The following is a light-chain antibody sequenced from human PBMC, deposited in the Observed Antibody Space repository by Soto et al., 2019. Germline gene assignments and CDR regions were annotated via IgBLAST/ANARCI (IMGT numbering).Light chain of an antibody. V-gene: IGKV3-15*01. CDR2: GAF. Sequence: EIVMTQSPATLSVSPGERATLSCRASQSVSNSLAWYQQKPGQAPRLLIYGAFLRATGIPARFSGSGSGTEFTLTISSLQSEDFAVYYCQPYNNWPLTFGGGTKVEIK. CDR1: QSVSNS. J-gene: IGKJ4*01. CDR3: QPYNNWPLT.